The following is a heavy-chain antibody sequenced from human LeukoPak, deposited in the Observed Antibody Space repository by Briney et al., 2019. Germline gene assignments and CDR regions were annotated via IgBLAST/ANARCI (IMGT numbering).Heavy chain of an antibody. CDR2: IYYSGST. J-gene: IGHJ4*02. D-gene: IGHD1-26*01. CDR1: GGSISSYY. V-gene: IGHV4-59*01. Sequence: PSETLSLTCTVSGGSISSYYWSWIRQPPGKGLEWIGYIYYSGSTNYNPSLKSRVTISVDTSKNQFSLKLSSVTAADTAVYYCARGGRAFECELLRYFDYWGQGTLVTVSS. CDR3: ARGGRAFECELLRYFDY.